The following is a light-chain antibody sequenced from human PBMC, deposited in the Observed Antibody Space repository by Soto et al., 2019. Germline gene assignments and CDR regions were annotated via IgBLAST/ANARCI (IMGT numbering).Light chain of an antibody. CDR1: QDITNY. CDR2: DAS. CDR3: PQYVNLPHP. Sequence: DIQMTQSPSSLSASVGDRVTITCQASQDITNYLNWYQQKPGKAPKLLIYDASNLETGVPSRFSGSGSGTDFTFTISSRQPEVMAKYYCPQYVNLPHPFGQGPSWRSN. V-gene: IGKV1-33*01. J-gene: IGKJ2*01.